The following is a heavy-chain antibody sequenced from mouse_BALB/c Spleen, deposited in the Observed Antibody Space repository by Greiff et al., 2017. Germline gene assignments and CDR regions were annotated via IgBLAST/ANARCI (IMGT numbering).Heavy chain of an antibody. Sequence: EVKLQESGPGLVKPSQSLSLTCSVTGYSITSGYYWNWIRQFPGNKLEWMGYISYDGSNNYNPSLKNRISITRDTSKNQFFLKLNSVTTEDTATYYCARGGGLRRYYAMDYWGQGTSVTVSS. CDR2: ISYDGSN. CDR1: GYSITSGYY. J-gene: IGHJ4*01. D-gene: IGHD2-4*01. V-gene: IGHV3-6*02. CDR3: ARGGGLRRYYAMDY.